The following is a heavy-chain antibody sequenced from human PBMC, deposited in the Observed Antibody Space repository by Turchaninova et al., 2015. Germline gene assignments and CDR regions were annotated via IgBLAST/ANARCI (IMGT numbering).Heavy chain of an antibody. CDR1: GGSITSGDYS. V-gene: IGHV4-39*01. J-gene: IGHJ2*01. CDR3: ARHYSAVTTSWYVGV. Sequence: QLQLQESGPGLVKPSETLSLTCTVSGGSITSGDYSWAWIRQPPGKGLEWIGILSYTGSAYSNPSLKSRVTISGDRSKTQLSLLVTSVTAADTAVYYCARHYSAVTTSWYVGVWGRGTLVTVSS. D-gene: IGHD4-17*01. CDR2: LSYTGSA.